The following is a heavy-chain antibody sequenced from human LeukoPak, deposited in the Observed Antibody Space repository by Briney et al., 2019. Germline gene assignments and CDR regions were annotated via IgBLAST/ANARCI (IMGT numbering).Heavy chain of an antibody. V-gene: IGHV3-23*01. CDR2: ISGGFDNT. CDR1: GFTFSTYA. CDR3: ARRDRGDY. J-gene: IGHJ4*02. Sequence: GGTLRPSCAASGFTFSTYAMSWVRQAPGKGLEWVSTISGGFDNTYYADSVKGRFTISRDNAKNSLYLQMNSLRVEDTAVYYCARRDRGDYWGQGTLVTVSS. D-gene: IGHD1-14*01.